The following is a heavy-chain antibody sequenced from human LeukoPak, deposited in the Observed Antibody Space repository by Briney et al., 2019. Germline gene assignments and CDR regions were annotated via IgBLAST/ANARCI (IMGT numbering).Heavy chain of an antibody. CDR2: IYNGGST. D-gene: IGHD6-13*01. Sequence: GGSLRLSCAASGLSVSSNYMSWVRQAPGKGLEWVSVIYNGGSTYYADSVKGRFTISRDNSKNTLYLQMNSLRAEGTAVYYCARCIAAAGNYYGMDVWGQETTVTVSS. V-gene: IGHV3-53*01. J-gene: IGHJ6*02. CDR3: ARCIAAAGNYYGMDV. CDR1: GLSVSSNY.